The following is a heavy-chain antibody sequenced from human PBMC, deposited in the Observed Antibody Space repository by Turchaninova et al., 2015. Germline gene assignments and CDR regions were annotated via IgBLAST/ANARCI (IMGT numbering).Heavy chain of an antibody. J-gene: IGHJ5*01. Sequence: QLQLQESGPGLVKPSETLSPTCSVTGGSLNSTTYYWGRVRQPPGEGLELIGSIWFSGKTYYNPSLKNRVTISIDASKSQFSLQVTSVTATDTAVYFCARHSPFDSWGQGTLVTVSS. CDR3: ARHSPFDS. CDR2: IWFSGKT. CDR1: GGSLNSTTYY. V-gene: IGHV4-39*01.